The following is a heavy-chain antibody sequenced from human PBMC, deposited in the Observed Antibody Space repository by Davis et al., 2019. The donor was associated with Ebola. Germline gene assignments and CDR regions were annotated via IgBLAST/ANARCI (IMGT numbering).Heavy chain of an antibody. V-gene: IGHV3-48*03. CDR1: GFTFGGYE. D-gene: IGHD6-19*01. CDR3: ASKLSSGSGMDV. CDR2: VSSSGSDI. Sequence: PWGSLRLSCAASGFTFGGYEMNWVRQAPGKGLEWVSYVSSSGSDIYYADAVKGRFIISRDNAKNSLYLQMNSLRAEDTALYYCASKLSSGSGMDVWGQGATVTVSS. J-gene: IGHJ6*02.